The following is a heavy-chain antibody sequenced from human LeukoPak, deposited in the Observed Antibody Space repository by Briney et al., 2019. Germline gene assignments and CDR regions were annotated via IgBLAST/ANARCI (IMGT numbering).Heavy chain of an antibody. J-gene: IGHJ3*02. V-gene: IGHV3-30*04. CDR2: ISYDGSNK. D-gene: IGHD3-22*01. CDR3: ARGYYYDSSGYYYRSVAFDI. Sequence: GGSLRLSCAASGFTFSSYAMHWVRQAPGKGLEWVAVISYDGSNKYYADSVKGRFTISRDNSKNTLYLQMNSLRAEDTAVYYCARGYYYDSSGYYYRSVAFDIWGQGTMVTVSS. CDR1: GFTFSSYA.